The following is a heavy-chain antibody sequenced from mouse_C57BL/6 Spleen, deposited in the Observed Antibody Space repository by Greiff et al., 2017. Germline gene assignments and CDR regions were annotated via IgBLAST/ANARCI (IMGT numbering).Heavy chain of an antibody. V-gene: IGHV14-2*01. D-gene: IGHD3-2*02. CDR2: IDPEDGET. Sequence: EVQLVESGAELVKPGASVKLSCTASGFNFKDYYMHWVKQRTEQGLEWIGRIDPEDGETKYAPKFKGKATITADKSSNTAYLQLSSLTSEDSAVYYCARGTHTAQSGYFDCWGQGITLTVSS. J-gene: IGHJ2*01. CDR3: ARGTHTAQSGYFDC. CDR1: GFNFKDYY.